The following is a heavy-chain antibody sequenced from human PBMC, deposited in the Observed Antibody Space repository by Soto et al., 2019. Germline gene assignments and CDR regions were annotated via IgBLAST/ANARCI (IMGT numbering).Heavy chain of an antibody. V-gene: IGHV4-30-4*01. D-gene: IGHD3-10*01. Sequence: QVQLQESGPGLVKPSQTLSLTCTVSGGSISSGDYYWSWIRQPPGKGLEWIGYIYYSGSTYYNPSLKSRVTISVDTSPIQFALSLSSVTAADTAVYYCARGGGRLLWFGELRNYYYGMDVWGQGTTVTVSS. J-gene: IGHJ6*02. CDR2: IYYSGST. CDR3: ARGGGRLLWFGELRNYYYGMDV. CDR1: GGSISSGDYY.